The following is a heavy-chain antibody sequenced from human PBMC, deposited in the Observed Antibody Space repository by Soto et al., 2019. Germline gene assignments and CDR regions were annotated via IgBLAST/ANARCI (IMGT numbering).Heavy chain of an antibody. J-gene: IGHJ4*02. CDR2: INHSGST. V-gene: IGHV4-34*01. CDR3: ARAGGSWDPHFDY. Sequence: PSETLSLTCAVYGGSFSGYYWSWIRQPPGKGLEWIGEINHSGSTNYNPSLKSRVTISVDTSKNQFSLKLSSVTAADTAVYYCARAGGSWDPHFDYWGQGTLVTVSS. CDR1: GGSFSGYY. D-gene: IGHD2-15*01.